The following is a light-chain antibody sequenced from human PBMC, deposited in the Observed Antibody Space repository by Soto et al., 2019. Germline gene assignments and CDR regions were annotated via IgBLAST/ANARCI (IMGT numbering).Light chain of an antibody. J-gene: IGKJ1*01. Sequence: EIVMTQSPATLSASPGERAALSCRASQSVSSTLAWYQQKPGQAPRLLMYGGSTRATGIPARFSGSGSGTDFTLTISSLQSEDFAVYYCQQYSNWPPWTYGQGTKVEIK. V-gene: IGKV3-15*01. CDR2: GGS. CDR3: QQYSNWPPWT. CDR1: QSVSST.